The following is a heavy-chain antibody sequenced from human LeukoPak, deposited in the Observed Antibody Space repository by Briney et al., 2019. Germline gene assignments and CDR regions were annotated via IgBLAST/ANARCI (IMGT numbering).Heavy chain of an antibody. CDR2: IYYSGST. J-gene: IGHJ4*02. Sequence: PSETLSLTCTVSGGSISISSYYWGWIRQPPGKGLEWIGSIYYSGSTYYNPSLKSRVTISVDTSKNQFSLKLSSVTAADTAVYYCARHTTYYDILTGYSPYYFDYWGQGTLVTVSS. V-gene: IGHV4-39*01. CDR3: ARHTTYYDILTGYSPYYFDY. CDR1: GGSISISSYY. D-gene: IGHD3-9*01.